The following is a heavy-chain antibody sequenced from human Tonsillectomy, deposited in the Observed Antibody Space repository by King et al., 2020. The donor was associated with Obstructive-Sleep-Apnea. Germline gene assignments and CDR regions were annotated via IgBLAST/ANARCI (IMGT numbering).Heavy chain of an antibody. Sequence: VQLQESGPGLVKPSETLSLTCTVAGGSTSSYYWSWIRQPPGKGLEWVGYIYNSETTKYNPSLKSGVTISVETSKNQCSLKMSSVTAADTAVYYCARHPRPTGIAGYWGQGTLVTVSS. D-gene: IGHD1-1*01. CDR1: GGSTSSYY. CDR2: IYNSETT. J-gene: IGHJ4*02. V-gene: IGHV4-59*08. CDR3: ARHPRPTGIAGY.